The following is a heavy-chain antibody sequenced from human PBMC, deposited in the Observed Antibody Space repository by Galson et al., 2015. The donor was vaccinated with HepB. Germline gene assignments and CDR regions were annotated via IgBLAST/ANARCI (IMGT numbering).Heavy chain of an antibody. V-gene: IGHV3-33*01. Sequence: SLRLSCAASGFDFGNYGMHWVRQAPGKGLEWMALIWKDGSNKHYADSLRGRFRISSDNAKNTLFLEAEGVRAEDTAVYYCAREDATITVAALEYWGPGVLVTVSS. J-gene: IGHJ4*02. CDR3: AREDATITVAALEY. CDR2: IWKDGSNK. D-gene: IGHD6-13*01. CDR1: GFDFGNYG.